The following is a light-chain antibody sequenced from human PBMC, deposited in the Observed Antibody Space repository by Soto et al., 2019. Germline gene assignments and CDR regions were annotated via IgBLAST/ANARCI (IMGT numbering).Light chain of an antibody. J-gene: IGKJ3*01. V-gene: IGKV1-17*01. CDR3: LHHYAFPFT. CDR1: QDIGTS. Sequence: DIQMTQSPSSLSASVGGRVTITCRASQDIGTSLDWFQQKPGTAPKRLIYTISDLQSGVPSRFSGGGSGTEFTLTISILQPEDSATYYCLHHYAFPFTFCPGTKVHV. CDR2: TIS.